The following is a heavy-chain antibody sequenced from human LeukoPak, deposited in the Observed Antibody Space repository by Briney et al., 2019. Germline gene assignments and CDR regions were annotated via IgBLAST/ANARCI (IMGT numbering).Heavy chain of an antibody. CDR2: IYYSGST. Sequence: PSETLSLTCTVSGGSISSYYWSWIRQPPGKGLEWIGYIYYSGSTNYNPSLKSRVTISVDTSKNQFSLKLSSVTAADTAVYYCARGPFLEYSSSSPFDYWGQGIPVTVSS. CDR1: GGSISSYY. CDR3: ARGPFLEYSSSSPFDY. V-gene: IGHV4-59*01. D-gene: IGHD6-6*01. J-gene: IGHJ4*02.